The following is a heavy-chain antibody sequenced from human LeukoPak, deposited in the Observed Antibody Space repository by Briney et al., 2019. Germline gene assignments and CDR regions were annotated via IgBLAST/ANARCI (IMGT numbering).Heavy chain of an antibody. J-gene: IGHJ4*02. CDR3: ARDPALLPDY. Sequence: ASVKVSCKASGYTFSSYVMHWVRQAPGQRLEWMGWINTGNGNTKYSQKFQGRVTITSYTSTSTAYMELSSLRSEDTAVYYCARDPALLPDYWGQGTLVTVSS. CDR1: GYTFSSYV. D-gene: IGHD2/OR15-2a*01. CDR2: INTGNGNT. V-gene: IGHV1-3*04.